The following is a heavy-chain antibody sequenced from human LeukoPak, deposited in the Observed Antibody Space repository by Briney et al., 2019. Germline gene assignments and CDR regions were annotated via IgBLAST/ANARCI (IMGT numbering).Heavy chain of an antibody. D-gene: IGHD6-19*01. V-gene: IGHV4-59*08. CDR2: IYYSGST. Sequence: PSETLSLTCTVSGYSISSGYYWSWIRQPPGKGLEWIGYIYYSGSTNYNPSLKSRVTISVDTSKNQFSLKLSSVTAADTAVYYCARQRSSGSIINPWGQGTLVTVSS. CDR1: GYSISSGYY. J-gene: IGHJ5*02. CDR3: ARQRSSGSIINP.